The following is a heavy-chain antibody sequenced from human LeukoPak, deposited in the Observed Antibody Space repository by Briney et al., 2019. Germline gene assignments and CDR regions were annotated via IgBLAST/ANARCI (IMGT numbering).Heavy chain of an antibody. CDR3: AKDRPNYYDSSGHYYRRDGDY. D-gene: IGHD3-22*01. V-gene: IGHV3-23*01. CDR2: VSGSGGYT. Sequence: GGSLRLSCAASGFTFSSYAMSWFRQAPGKGLEWVSSVSGSGGYTYYAGSVKGRFTISRDNSENTLYLQMNSLRAEDTAIYYCAKDRPNYYDSSGHYYRRDGDYWGQGTLVTVSS. J-gene: IGHJ4*02. CDR1: GFTFSSYA.